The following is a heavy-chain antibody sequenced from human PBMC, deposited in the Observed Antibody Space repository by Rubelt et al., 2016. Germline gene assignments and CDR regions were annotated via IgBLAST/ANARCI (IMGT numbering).Heavy chain of an antibody. CDR1: GGSISSGTDY. Sequence: QLQLQESGPGLVKPSETLSLTCTVSGGSISSGTDYWGWIRQPPGKGLEWIGSIYYTGSTYYNSSLKSRVTISLDMSKRYFSLKLTSVTAAETAVYYCTKGPGGSGFDTWGQGTLVTVSS. D-gene: IGHD3-10*01. V-gene: IGHV4-39*07. J-gene: IGHJ5*02. CDR3: TKGPGGSGFDT. CDR2: IYYTGST.